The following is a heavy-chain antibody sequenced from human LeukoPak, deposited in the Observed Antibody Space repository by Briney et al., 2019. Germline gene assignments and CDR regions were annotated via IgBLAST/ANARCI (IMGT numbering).Heavy chain of an antibody. V-gene: IGHV4-39*07. D-gene: IGHD3-10*01. J-gene: IGHJ5*02. Sequence: PSETLSLTCTVSGGSISSSSYYWGWIRQPPGKGLEWIGSIYYSGSTYYNPSLKSRVTISVDTSKNQFSLKLSSVTAADTAVYYCARDPLLRGGFDPWGQGTLVTVSS. CDR1: GGSISSSSYY. CDR2: IYYSGST. CDR3: ARDPLLRGGFDP.